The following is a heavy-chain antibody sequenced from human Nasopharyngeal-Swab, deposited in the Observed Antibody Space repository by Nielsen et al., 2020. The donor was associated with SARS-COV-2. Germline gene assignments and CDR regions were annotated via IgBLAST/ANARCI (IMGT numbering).Heavy chain of an antibody. CDR2: ISYDGSNK. CDR1: GFTFSNYG. V-gene: IGHV3-30*18. D-gene: IGHD3-10*01. J-gene: IGHJ5*02. Sequence: GESLKISCAASGFTFSNYGMHWVRQAPGKGLEWVAVISYDGSNKYYADSVKGRFTISRDNSKNTLYLQMNSLRAEDTAVYCCAKSGSGTYYNWFDPWGQGTLVTVSS. CDR3: AKSGSGTYYNWFDP.